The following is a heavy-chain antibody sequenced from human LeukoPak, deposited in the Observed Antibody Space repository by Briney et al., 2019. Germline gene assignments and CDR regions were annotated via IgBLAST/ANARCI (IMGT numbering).Heavy chain of an antibody. D-gene: IGHD6-19*01. Sequence: TGGSLRLSCAASGFTFSSYWMSWVRQAPGKGLEWVANINQDGGEKYYVDSVKGRFTTSRDNSKNTLYLQMNSLRAEDTAVYYCARGLAGTGAFDIWGQGTMVTVSS. CDR3: ARGLAGTGAFDI. CDR2: INQDGGEK. CDR1: GFTFSSYW. J-gene: IGHJ3*02. V-gene: IGHV3-7*03.